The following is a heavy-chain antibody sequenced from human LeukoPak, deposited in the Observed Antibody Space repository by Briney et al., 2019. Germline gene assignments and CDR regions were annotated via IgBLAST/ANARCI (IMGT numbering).Heavy chain of an antibody. V-gene: IGHV4-34*01. Sequence: PSETLSLTCDVSAVSFSNYYWSWIRQSPEKGLEWIGEVNHSGCTNLNPSLKSRVTISVDTSKNQFSLKLSSVTAADTAVYYCATQLYGSDYWGQGTLVTVSS. D-gene: IGHD4-17*01. CDR1: AVSFSNYY. J-gene: IGHJ4*02. CDR3: ATQLYGSDY. CDR2: VNHSGCT.